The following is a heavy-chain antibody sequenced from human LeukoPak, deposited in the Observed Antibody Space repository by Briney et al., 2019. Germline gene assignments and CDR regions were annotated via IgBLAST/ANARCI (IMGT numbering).Heavy chain of an antibody. V-gene: IGHV4-59*01. D-gene: IGHD2-21*01. Sequence: PSETLSLTCSVSGGSISSYYWSWIRRSPGKGLEWIGYIYYSGSTNYNPSLKSRVTISVDTSKNQFSLKLTSMTAADTAIYYCARGGACGGDCSAAADAFDIWGRGTMVTVSS. CDR3: ARGGACGGDCSAAADAFDI. CDR1: GGSISSYY. J-gene: IGHJ3*02. CDR2: IYYSGST.